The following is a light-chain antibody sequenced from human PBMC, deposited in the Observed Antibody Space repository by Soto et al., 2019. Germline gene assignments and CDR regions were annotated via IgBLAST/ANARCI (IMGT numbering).Light chain of an antibody. CDR1: SSNIGSNT. CDR3: AAWDDSLNGL. V-gene: IGLV1-44*01. CDR2: SNN. J-gene: IGLJ2*01. Sequence: QSVLTQPPSVSGTPGKRVTISCSGSSSNIGSNTVNWYQQLPGTAPKLLIYSNNQRPSGVPDRFSGSKSGTSASLAISGLQSEDEADYYCAAWDDSLNGLFGGGTKLTVL.